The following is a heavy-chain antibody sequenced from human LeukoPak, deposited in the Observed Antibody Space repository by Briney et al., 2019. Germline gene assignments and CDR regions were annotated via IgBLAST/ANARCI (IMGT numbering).Heavy chain of an antibody. V-gene: IGHV4-59*01. D-gene: IGHD2-15*01. CDR2: LYYSGNT. CDR1: GVSISSYY. Sequence: SETLSLTCTVSGVSISSYYWSWIRQPPGKGLEWIGYLYYSGNTNYNPSLKSRVTISVDTSKNQFSLKLSSVTAADTAVYYCARAGGGYSFNYWGQGTLVTVSS. CDR3: ARAGGGYSFNY. J-gene: IGHJ4*02.